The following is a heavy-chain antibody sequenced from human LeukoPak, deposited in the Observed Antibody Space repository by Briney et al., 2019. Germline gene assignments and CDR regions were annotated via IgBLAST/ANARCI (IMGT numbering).Heavy chain of an antibody. CDR3: AKGIAVAGRGPPGYDY. CDR2: ISSSSSTI. V-gene: IGHV3-48*01. CDR1: AFTFSSYS. D-gene: IGHD6-19*01. Sequence: GGSLRLSCAASAFTFSSYSMNWVRQAPGKGLEWVSYISSSSSTIYYADSVKGRFTISRDNAKNSLYLQMNSLRAEDTAVYYCAKGIAVAGRGPPGYDYWGQGTLVTVSS. J-gene: IGHJ4*02.